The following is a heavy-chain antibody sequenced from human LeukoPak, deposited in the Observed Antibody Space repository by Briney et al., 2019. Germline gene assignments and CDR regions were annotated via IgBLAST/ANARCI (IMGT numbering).Heavy chain of an antibody. Sequence: PSETLSLTCAVSGYSISSGYYWGWIRQPPGKGLEWIGSIYHSGSTYYNPSLKSRVTISVDTSKNQFSLKLSSVTAADTAVCYCARINRQQLVLDYWGQGTLVTVSS. D-gene: IGHD6-13*01. CDR3: ARINRQQLVLDY. CDR1: GYSISSGYY. CDR2: IYHSGST. V-gene: IGHV4-38-2*01. J-gene: IGHJ4*01.